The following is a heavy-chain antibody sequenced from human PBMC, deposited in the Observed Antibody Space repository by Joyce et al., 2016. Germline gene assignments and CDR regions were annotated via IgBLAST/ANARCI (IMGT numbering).Heavy chain of an antibody. V-gene: IGHV3-23*01. D-gene: IGHD2-15*01. CDR3: AKGTLGSCSGTTCYPLDS. CDR2: ISGSDDDT. J-gene: IGHJ4*02. CDR1: GFTFSSYA. Sequence: EVQLLESGGGWVQPGGSLRLSCAASGFTFSSYAMSWVRQAPGKVLEWVSAISGSDDDTYHADSVRGRCTISRDNSKNTLYLQMNSLTAEDTAIYYCAKGTLGSCSGTTCYPLDSWGQGTLVTVSS.